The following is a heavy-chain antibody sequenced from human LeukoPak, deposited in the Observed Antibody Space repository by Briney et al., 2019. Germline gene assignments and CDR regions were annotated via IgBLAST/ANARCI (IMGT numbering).Heavy chain of an antibody. CDR1: GFTFSSYA. J-gene: IGHJ5*02. CDR3: AKSFLMSWFDP. CDR2: ISGSGGST. Sequence: GGSLRLSCAASGFTFSSYAMSWVRQAPGKGLEWVSAISGSGGSTYYAASVKGRFTISRENSKNTLYLQMNSLRAEDTAVYYCAKSFLMSWFDPWGQGTLVTVSS. V-gene: IGHV3-23*01. D-gene: IGHD3-16*01.